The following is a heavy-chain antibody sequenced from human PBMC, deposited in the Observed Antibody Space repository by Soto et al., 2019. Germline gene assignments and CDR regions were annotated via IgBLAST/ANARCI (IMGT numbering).Heavy chain of an antibody. CDR3: AREDSGYDYRENYYYYYGMDV. Sequence: LRLSCAASGFTVSSNYMSWVRQAPGKGLEWVSVIYSGGSTYYADSVKGRFTISRDNSKNTLYLQMNSLRAEDTAVYYCAREDSGYDYRENYYYYYGMDVWGQGTTVTVSS. V-gene: IGHV3-53*01. J-gene: IGHJ6*02. CDR2: IYSGGST. CDR1: GFTVSSNY. D-gene: IGHD5-12*01.